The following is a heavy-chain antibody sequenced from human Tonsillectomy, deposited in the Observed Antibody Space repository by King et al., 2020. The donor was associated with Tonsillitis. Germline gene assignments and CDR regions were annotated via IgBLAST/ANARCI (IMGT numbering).Heavy chain of an antibody. CDR2: INWSGGST. CDR1: GFTFDDYG. Sequence: VQLVESGGGVVRPGGSLRLSCAASGFTFDDYGMSLVRQAPGKGLEWVAGINWSGGSTGYADSVKGRFTISKDNAKNSLSLQMNSLRAEDTALYHCARDSAIFGVVVDYWGQGTLVTVSS. D-gene: IGHD3-3*01. J-gene: IGHJ4*02. V-gene: IGHV3-20*01. CDR3: ARDSAIFGVVVDY.